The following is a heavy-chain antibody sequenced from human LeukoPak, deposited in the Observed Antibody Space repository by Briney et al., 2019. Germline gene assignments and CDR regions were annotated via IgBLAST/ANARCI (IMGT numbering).Heavy chain of an antibody. CDR1: GYTFTGYY. D-gene: IGHD3-10*01. CDR3: ARDHIYIYGVGRTPDTSGSYDY. Sequence: ASVKVSCKASGYTFTGYYMHWVRQAPGQGLEWMGWINPNSGGANYAQKFQGRVTMTRDTSISTAYMELSRLRSDDTAVYYCARDHIYIYGVGRTPDTSGSYDYWGQGTLVTVSS. V-gene: IGHV1-2*02. J-gene: IGHJ4*02. CDR2: INPNSGGA.